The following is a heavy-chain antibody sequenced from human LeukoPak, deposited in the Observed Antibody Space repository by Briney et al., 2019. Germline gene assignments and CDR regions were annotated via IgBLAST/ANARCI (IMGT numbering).Heavy chain of an antibody. D-gene: IGHD3-16*01. Sequence: SETLSLTCTVSGGSISSGSYYWNWIRQPAGKGLEWIGRIYTSGSTNYNPSLKSRVTMSVDTSKNQFSLKLSSVTAADTAVYYCAREPKPGGIDYWGQGTLVTVSS. J-gene: IGHJ4*02. CDR3: AREPKPGGIDY. CDR2: IYTSGST. V-gene: IGHV4-61*02. CDR1: GGSISSGSYY.